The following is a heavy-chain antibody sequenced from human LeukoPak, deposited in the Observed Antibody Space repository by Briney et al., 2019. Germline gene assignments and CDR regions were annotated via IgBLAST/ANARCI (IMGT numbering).Heavy chain of an antibody. J-gene: IGHJ4*02. D-gene: IGHD5-18*01. V-gene: IGHV1-8*02. CDR3: ARGRDVSGYSYGYDY. Sequence: SVKVSCKASGYTFTSYGISWVRQAPGQGLEWMGWMNPNSGNTGYAQKFQGRVTMTRNTSISTAYMELSSLRSEDTAVYYCARGRDVSGYSYGYDYWGQGTLVTVSS. CDR1: GYTFTSYG. CDR2: MNPNSGNT.